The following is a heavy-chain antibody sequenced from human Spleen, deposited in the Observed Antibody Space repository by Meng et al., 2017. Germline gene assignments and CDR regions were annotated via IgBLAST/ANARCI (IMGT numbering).Heavy chain of an antibody. V-gene: IGHV4-34*01. CDR2: INHSGST. CDR3: ARGPTTMAHDFDY. CDR1: GGSFSDYY. Sequence: VHAQHWCAGLLKPSESLSLTCGFSGGSFSDYYWSWIRQPPGKGLEWIGEINHSGSTNYNPSLESRATISVDTSQNNLSLKLSSVTAADSAVYYCARGPTTMAHDFDYWGQGTLVTVSS. J-gene: IGHJ4*02. D-gene: IGHD4-11*01.